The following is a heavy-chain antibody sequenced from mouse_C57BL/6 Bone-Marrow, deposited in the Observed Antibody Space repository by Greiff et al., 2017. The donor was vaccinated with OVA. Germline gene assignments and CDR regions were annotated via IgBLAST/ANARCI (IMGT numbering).Heavy chain of an antibody. CDR2: INPYNGGT. V-gene: IGHV1-19*01. J-gene: IGHJ3*01. Sequence: EVQLQQSGPVLVKPGASVKMSCKASGYTFTDYYMNWVKQSHGKSLEWIGVINPYNGGTSYNQKFKGKATLTVDKSSSTAYMELNSLTSEDSAVYYCASRTTAQVLAWFAYWGQGTLVTVSA. D-gene: IGHD3-2*02. CDR3: ASRTTAQVLAWFAY. CDR1: GYTFTDYY.